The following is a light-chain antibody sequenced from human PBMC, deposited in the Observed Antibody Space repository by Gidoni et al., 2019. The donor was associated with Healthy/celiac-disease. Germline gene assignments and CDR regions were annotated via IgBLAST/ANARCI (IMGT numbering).Light chain of an antibody. CDR3: QQYGSSPGT. CDR1: QSVSSSY. Sequence: EIVLTQSPGTLPLSPGERATLSCRASQSVSSSYLAWYQQKPGQAPRLLIYGASSRATGIPDRFSGSGSGTDFTLTISRLEPEDFAVYYCQQYGSSPGTFVQGTKVEIK. V-gene: IGKV3-20*01. CDR2: GAS. J-gene: IGKJ1*01.